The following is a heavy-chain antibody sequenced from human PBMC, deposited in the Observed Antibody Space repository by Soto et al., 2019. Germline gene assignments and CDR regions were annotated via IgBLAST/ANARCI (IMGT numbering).Heavy chain of an antibody. CDR3: ARGSGSLYYFHY. CDR1: GFNVSTNY. Sequence: GGSLRLSCAASGFNVSTNYMTWVRQAPGKGLEWVSVIYSGGTTYYADSVKGRFIISRDNFKNTLYLQMNNLRAEDTALYYCARGSGSLYYFHYWGQGTLVTVSS. V-gene: IGHV3-53*01. J-gene: IGHJ4*02. D-gene: IGHD1-26*01. CDR2: IYSGGTT.